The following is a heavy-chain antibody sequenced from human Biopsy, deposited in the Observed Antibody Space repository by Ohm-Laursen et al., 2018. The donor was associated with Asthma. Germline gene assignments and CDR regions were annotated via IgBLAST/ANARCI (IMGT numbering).Heavy chain of an antibody. Sequence: SDTLSLTCSVFGGSVSSPSHYWGWIRQPPGKGLEWIGSIHYSGSTYFNPSLKSRVTIFVDTSKNQFSLKVDSVTAADTAVYYCARLTGNFRIDYWGQGTLVTVSS. CDR3: ARLTGNFRIDY. J-gene: IGHJ4*02. CDR2: IHYSGST. V-gene: IGHV4-39*01. CDR1: GGSVSSPSHY. D-gene: IGHD4-23*01.